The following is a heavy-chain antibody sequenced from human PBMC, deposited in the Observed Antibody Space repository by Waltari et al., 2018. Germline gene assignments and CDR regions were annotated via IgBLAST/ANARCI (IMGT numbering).Heavy chain of an antibody. Sequence: EVQLVTSGGGLVQPGRSLRLACVGSGFRFDDYAMYWVRQRPGKGLEWLSGIGWNSGAIGYADSVMGRFTIARDNDKKTLYLHMDSLTVEDTAMYYCAKGKTWSAGPNDHICEFWGQGTMVTVSS. CDR1: GFRFDDYA. CDR3: AKGKTWSAGPNDHICEF. D-gene: IGHD2-8*01. V-gene: IGHV3-9*01. J-gene: IGHJ3*01. CDR2: IGWNSGAI.